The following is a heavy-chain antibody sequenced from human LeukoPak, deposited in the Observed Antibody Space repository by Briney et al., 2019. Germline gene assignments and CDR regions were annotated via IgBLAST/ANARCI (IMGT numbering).Heavy chain of an antibody. CDR3: ARRRTMFGVAIDY. CDR2: IYYSGST. V-gene: IGHV4-39*01. Sequence: SETLSLTCTVSGGSISSSSYYWGWIRQPPGKGLEWIGSIYYSGSTYYNPSLKSRVTISVDTSKNQFSLKLSSVTAADTAVYYCARRRTMFGVAIDYWGQGTLVTVSS. J-gene: IGHJ4*02. D-gene: IGHD3-3*01. CDR1: GGSISSSSYY.